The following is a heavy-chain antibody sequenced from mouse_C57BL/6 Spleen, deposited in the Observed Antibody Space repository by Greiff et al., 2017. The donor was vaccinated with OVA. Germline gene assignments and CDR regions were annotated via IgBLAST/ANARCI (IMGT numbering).Heavy chain of an antibody. V-gene: IGHV1-64*01. CDR1: GYTFTSYW. Sequence: QVQLQQPGAELVKPGASVKLSCKASGYTFTSYWMHWVKQRPGQGLEWIGMIHPNSGSTNYNEKFKSKATLTVDKSSSTAYMQLSSLTSEDSAVYYCAREGRYDYYYAMDYWGQGTSVTVSS. D-gene: IGHD2-4*01. CDR3: AREGRYDYYYAMDY. J-gene: IGHJ4*01. CDR2: IHPNSGST.